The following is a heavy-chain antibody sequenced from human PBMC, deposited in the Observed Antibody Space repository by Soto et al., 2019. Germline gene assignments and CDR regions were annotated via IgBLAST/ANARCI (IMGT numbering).Heavy chain of an antibody. J-gene: IGHJ6*03. Sequence: EVQLLESGGGLVQPGGSLRLSCAASGFTFSSYAMSWVRQAPGKGLEWVSAISGSGGSTYYADSVKGRFTISRDNSKNTLYLQMNSLRAEDTAVYYCAKSPTVTTSPYYYYMDVWGKGTMVTVSS. CDR1: GFTFSSYA. V-gene: IGHV3-23*01. D-gene: IGHD1-7*01. CDR3: AKSPTVTTSPYYYYMDV. CDR2: ISGSGGST.